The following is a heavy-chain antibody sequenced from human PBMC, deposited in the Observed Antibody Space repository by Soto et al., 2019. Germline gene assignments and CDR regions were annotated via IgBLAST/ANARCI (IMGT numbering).Heavy chain of an antibody. CDR3: DRMYSGSYYLWFET. J-gene: IGHJ5*02. V-gene: IGHV4-30-4*01. Sequence: PSATXSLTCTFSVCSIISGYDDLSWIRQPPGNGLDWIGYIYYSGSTYYNPSLKSRVTISVDTSKNQFSLKLSSVTAADTDVYYCDRMYSGSYYLWFETWGQGTLV. D-gene: IGHD1-26*01. CDR1: VCSIISGYDD. CDR2: IYYSGST.